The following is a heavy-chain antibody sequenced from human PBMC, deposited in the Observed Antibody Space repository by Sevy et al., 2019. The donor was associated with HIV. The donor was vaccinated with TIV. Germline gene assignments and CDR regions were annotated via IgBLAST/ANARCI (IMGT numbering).Heavy chain of an antibody. CDR1: GFKFDDHT. D-gene: IGHD5-12*01. CDR3: AKDVGGFSGVDY. J-gene: IGHJ4*02. V-gene: IGHV3-43*01. CDR2: IGGDKKKS. Sequence: GGSLRLSCGASGFKFDDHTMHWVRQAPGKGLQWVSFIGGDKKKSSYASSVQGRFSISRDNRRNTLYLQMHSLRIEDTGLYFCAKDVGGFSGVDYWGQGTLVTVSS.